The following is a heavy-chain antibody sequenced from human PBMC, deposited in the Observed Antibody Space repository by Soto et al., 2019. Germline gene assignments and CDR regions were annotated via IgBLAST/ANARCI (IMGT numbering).Heavy chain of an antibody. V-gene: IGHV1-24*01. CDR1: GYTLTELS. D-gene: IGHD5-18*01. CDR2: FDPEDGET. CDR3: ATGLQRGYYKDPFDY. J-gene: IGHJ4*02. Sequence: ASVKVSCKVSGYTLTELSMHWVRQAPGKGLEWMGGFDPEDGETIYAQKFQGRVTMTEDTSTDTAYMELSSLRSEDTAVYYCATGLQRGYYKDPFDYWGKGTLVTVSS.